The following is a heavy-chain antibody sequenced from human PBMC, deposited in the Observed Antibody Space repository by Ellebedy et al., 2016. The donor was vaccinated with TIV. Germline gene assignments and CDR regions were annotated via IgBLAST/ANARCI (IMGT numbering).Heavy chain of an antibody. V-gene: IGHV5-51*01. CDR3: ARRADVYMHPDAFDI. Sequence: GESLKISCKGSGYSFTKSWIGWVRQIPGKGLEWMGIIYPHDSDTRYSPSFQGQVTISADKSISTAYLQWSSLKASDTAMYYCARRADVYMHPDAFDIWGQGTLVMVSS. D-gene: IGHD5-24*01. CDR2: IYPHDSDT. CDR1: GYSFTKSW. J-gene: IGHJ3*02.